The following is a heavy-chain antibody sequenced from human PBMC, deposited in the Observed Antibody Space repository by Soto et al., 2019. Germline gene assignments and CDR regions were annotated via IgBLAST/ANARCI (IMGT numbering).Heavy chain of an antibody. V-gene: IGHV3-23*01. J-gene: IGHJ4*02. D-gene: IGHD3-9*01. CDR1: GFPFSGYA. CDR2: ISGGSGST. Sequence: EVQLSESGGGLVQPGGSLRLSCAASGFPFSGYAVTWVRQAPGKGLEWVSTISGGSGSTYYADSVKGRFTISRENPMNRLHLQMNSLRAEDTAIYYCAKTESFNGYYNAFDYWGRGTQVTVSS. CDR3: AKTESFNGYYNAFDY.